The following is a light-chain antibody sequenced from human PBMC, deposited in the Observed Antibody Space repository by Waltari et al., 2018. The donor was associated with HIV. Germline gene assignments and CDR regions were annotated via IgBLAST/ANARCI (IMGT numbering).Light chain of an antibody. J-gene: IGLJ1*01. CDR3: AAWNDSLSGYV. Sequence: SVLTQPPPASGTPVQRVSISCSRSCSNIGRNYVYCYQHFPGTAPKLLIYRNNQRPSGVPDRISGSKSGTSASLAISGLRSEDEADYYCAAWNDSLSGYVFGTGTKVTV. CDR2: RNN. CDR1: CSNIGRNY. V-gene: IGLV1-47*01.